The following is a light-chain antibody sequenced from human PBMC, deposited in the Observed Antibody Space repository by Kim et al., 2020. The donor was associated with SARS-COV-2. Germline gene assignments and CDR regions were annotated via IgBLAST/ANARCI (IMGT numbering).Light chain of an antibody. CDR2: KDS. J-gene: IGLJ2*01. V-gene: IGLV3-25*03. CDR3: QSADSSGTYGV. CDR1: ALPKQY. Sequence: SPGQTARITCSGDALPKQYAYWYQQKPGQAPVLVLYKDSERPSGIPERFSGSSSGTTVTLTISGVQAEDEADYYCQSADSSGTYGVFGGGTQLTVL.